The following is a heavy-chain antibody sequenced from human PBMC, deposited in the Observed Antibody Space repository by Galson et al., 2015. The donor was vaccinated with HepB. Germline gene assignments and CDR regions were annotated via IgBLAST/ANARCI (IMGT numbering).Heavy chain of an antibody. J-gene: IGHJ4*02. V-gene: IGHV3-7*03. D-gene: IGHD4-23*01. CDR3: ARDTTTVVTPCFDY. Sequence: SLRLSCAASGFTFSSYWMSWVRQAPGKGLEWVANIKQDGSEKYYVDSVKGRFTISRDNAKNSLYLQMNSLRAEHTAVYYCARDTTTVVTPCFDYWGQGTLVTVSS. CDR1: GFTFSSYW. CDR2: IKQDGSEK.